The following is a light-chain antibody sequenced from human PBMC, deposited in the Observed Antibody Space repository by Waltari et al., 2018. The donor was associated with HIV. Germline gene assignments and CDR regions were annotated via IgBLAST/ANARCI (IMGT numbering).Light chain of an antibody. V-gene: IGLV1-44*01. J-gene: IGLJ1*01. CDR2: ANN. CDR3: ATWDDSLNGYYV. CDR1: SSNIGSNT. Sequence: QSVLTQPPSVSGTPGQRVTISCSGSSSNIGSNTVNWYQHVPGTAPKLLINANNQRPSGIPDRFSGSKSGTSASLAISGLQSEDEATYYCATWDDSLNGYYVFGTGTKVTVL.